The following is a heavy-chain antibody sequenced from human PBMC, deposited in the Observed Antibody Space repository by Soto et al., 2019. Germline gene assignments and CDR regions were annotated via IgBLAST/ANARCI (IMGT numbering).Heavy chain of an antibody. CDR3: ARYAATGHFDY. CDR1: GFTFSTYW. V-gene: IGHV3-7*03. J-gene: IGHJ4*02. D-gene: IGHD2-2*01. CDR2: IKEDGSEK. Sequence: GGSLRLSXAVSGFTFSTYWMSWVRQAPGKGLEWVANIKEDGSEKYYVDSVKGRFTISRDNAKNSLYLQMNSLRVEDTAVYYCARYAATGHFDYWGQGTLVTVSS.